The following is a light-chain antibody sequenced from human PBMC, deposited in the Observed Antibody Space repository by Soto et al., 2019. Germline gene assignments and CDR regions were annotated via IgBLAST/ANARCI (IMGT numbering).Light chain of an antibody. CDR1: RSVSSY. V-gene: IGKV3-11*01. CDR2: DAS. CDR3: QQRSNWPST. J-gene: IGKJ4*01. Sequence: EIVLTQSPVTLSLSPGERATLSCRASRSVSSYLAWYQQKPGQAPRLLIYDASNRATGIPARFSGSGSGTDFTLTISRLEPEDFAVYYCQQRSNWPSTFGGGTKVEI.